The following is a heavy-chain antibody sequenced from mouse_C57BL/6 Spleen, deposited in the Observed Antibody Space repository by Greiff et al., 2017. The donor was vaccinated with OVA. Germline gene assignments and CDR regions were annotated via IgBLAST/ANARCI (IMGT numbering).Heavy chain of an antibody. V-gene: IGHV1-54*01. Sequence: VQPQQSGAELVRHGTSVKVSCKASGYAFTNYLIEWAKQRPGQGLEWIGVINPGSGGTNYNEKFKGKATLTADKSSSTAYMQLSSLTSEDSAVYFCARSTTVVATGDYWGQGTTLKVSS. J-gene: IGHJ2*01. CDR1: GYAFTNYL. CDR2: INPGSGGT. CDR3: ARSTTVVATGDY. D-gene: IGHD1-1*01.